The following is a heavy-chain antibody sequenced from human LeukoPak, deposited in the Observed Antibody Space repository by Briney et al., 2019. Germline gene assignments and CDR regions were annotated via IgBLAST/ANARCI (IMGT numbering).Heavy chain of an antibody. J-gene: IGHJ3*02. Sequence: PGRSLRLSCAASGFTFSSYGMHWVRQAPGKGLEWVAVISYDGSNKYYADSVKGRFTISRDNSKNTLYLQMNSLRAEDTAVYYCAKLGYCSSTSCYGDAFDTWGQGTMVTVSS. CDR1: GFTFSSYG. V-gene: IGHV3-30*18. D-gene: IGHD2-2*01. CDR3: AKLGYCSSTSCYGDAFDT. CDR2: ISYDGSNK.